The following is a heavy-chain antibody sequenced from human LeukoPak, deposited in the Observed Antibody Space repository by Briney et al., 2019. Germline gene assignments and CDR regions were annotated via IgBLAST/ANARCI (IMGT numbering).Heavy chain of an antibody. D-gene: IGHD6-19*01. CDR2: ISSSSSYI. Sequence: GGALGLSRAAPGFTLSSHSMNWVRQAPGEGLEWVSSISSSSSYIYYADSVKGRFTISRDNAKNSLYLQMNSLRAEDTAVYYCARDSRIAVAGTGGPFDYWGQGTLVTVSS. CDR1: GFTLSSHS. CDR3: ARDSRIAVAGTGGPFDY. V-gene: IGHV3-21*01. J-gene: IGHJ4*02.